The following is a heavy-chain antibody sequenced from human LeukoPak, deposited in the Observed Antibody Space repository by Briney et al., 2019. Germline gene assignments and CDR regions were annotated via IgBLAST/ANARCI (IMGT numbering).Heavy chain of an antibody. CDR3: ARVGKYCSGGSCYFPFGY. V-gene: IGHV1-2*02. D-gene: IGHD2-15*01. Sequence: ASVKVSCKASGYTFTGYYMHWVRQAPGQGLEWMGWINPNSGGTNYAQKFQGRVTMTRDTSISTAYMELSRLRSDDTAVYYCARVGKYCSGGSCYFPFGYRGQGTLVTVSS. CDR2: INPNSGGT. CDR1: GYTFTGYY. J-gene: IGHJ4*02.